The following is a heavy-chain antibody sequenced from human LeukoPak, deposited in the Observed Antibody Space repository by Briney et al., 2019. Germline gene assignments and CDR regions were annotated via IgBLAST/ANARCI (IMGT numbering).Heavy chain of an antibody. CDR3: ARGGGGEDYYYYYYYMDV. Sequence: GGSLRLSCAASGFTVSSNYMSWVRQAPGKGLGWVSVIYSGGSTYYADSVKGRFTISRDNSKNTLYLQMNSLRAEDTAVYYCARGGGGEDYYYYYYYMDVWGKGTTVTVSS. D-gene: IGHD2-15*01. CDR2: IYSGGST. J-gene: IGHJ6*03. CDR1: GFTVSSNY. V-gene: IGHV3-53*01.